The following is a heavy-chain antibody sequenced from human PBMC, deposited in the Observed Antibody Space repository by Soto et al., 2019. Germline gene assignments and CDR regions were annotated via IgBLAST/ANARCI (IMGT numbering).Heavy chain of an antibody. CDR1: GYTFSSYH. V-gene: IGHV1-18*01. CDR3: ARDGPQTVF. CDR2: ISAYNGNT. Sequence: QVQLVQSGAEVKKPGASVKVSCKASGYTFSSYHISWVRQAPGQGLEWMGWISAYNGNTNYAQKLHGRVTMTTGTSTSTAYMELSSLRSGDTAMYDCARDGPQTVFWGQGSPVTVSS. J-gene: IGHJ4*02.